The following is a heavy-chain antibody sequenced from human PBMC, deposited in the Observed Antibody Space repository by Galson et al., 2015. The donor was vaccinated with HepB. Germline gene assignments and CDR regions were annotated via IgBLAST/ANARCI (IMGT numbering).Heavy chain of an antibody. CDR1: GYTFSNYG. V-gene: IGHV1-18*01. CDR3: ARPGGGYTDNDYRYFQY. D-gene: IGHD5-12*01. Sequence: SVKVSCKASGYTFSNYGISWVRQAPGQGLEWMGWISTYNGDTHYAQKLQGRLTMTTDTSTNTAYMELRSLRSDDTAVYYCARPGGGYTDNDYRYFQYWGQGTLVTVSS. CDR2: ISTYNGDT. J-gene: IGHJ4*02.